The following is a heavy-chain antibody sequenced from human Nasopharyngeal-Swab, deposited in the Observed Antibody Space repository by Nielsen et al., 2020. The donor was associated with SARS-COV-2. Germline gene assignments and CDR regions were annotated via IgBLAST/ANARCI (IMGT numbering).Heavy chain of an antibody. CDR1: GGSISISSYY. Sequence: SETLSLTCTVSGGSISISSYYWGWIRQPPGKGLEWIGSIYYSGSTYYNPSLKSRVTISVDTSKNQFSLKLSSVTAADTAVYYCARDSSSWLGWFDPWGQGTLVTVSS. J-gene: IGHJ5*02. D-gene: IGHD6-13*01. CDR3: ARDSSSWLGWFDP. CDR2: IYYSGST. V-gene: IGHV4-39*07.